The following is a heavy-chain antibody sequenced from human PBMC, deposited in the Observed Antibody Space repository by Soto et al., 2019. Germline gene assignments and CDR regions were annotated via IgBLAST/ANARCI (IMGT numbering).Heavy chain of an antibody. D-gene: IGHD6-19*01. CDR2: IYYSGST. J-gene: IGHJ6*02. CDR1: GGSISSGGYY. V-gene: IGHV4-31*03. Sequence: TLSLTCTVSGGSISSGGYYWSWIRQHPGKGLEWIGYIYYSGSTYYNPSLKSRVTISVDTSKDQFSLKLSPVTAADTAVYYCARDFTDSSGPTLGMGVWGQGTTVTVSS. CDR3: ARDFTDSSGPTLGMGV.